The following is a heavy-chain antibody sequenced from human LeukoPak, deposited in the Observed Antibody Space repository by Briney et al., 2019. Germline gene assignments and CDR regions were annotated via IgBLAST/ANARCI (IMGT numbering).Heavy chain of an antibody. CDR2: IRSSSSTI. J-gene: IGHJ2*01. V-gene: IGHV3-48*02. CDR3: ARDQKYSSTWYRVGYFDL. D-gene: IGHD6-13*01. CDR1: GFTFSSHS. Sequence: GGSLRLSCAASGFTFSSHSMNWVRQAPGKGLEWVSYIRSSSSTIYYADSVKGRFAISRDNAKKSLYLQMNSLRDEDTAVYYCARDQKYSSTWYRVGYFDLWGRGTLVTVSS.